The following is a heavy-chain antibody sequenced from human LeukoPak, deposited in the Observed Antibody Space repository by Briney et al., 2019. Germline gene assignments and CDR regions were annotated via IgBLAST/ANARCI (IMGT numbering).Heavy chain of an antibody. D-gene: IGHD5-18*01. Sequence: SEKVSCKPSGYTFTDYYMHWLQQTARQGLEWMGWINPNSGGTNYAQKFQGRVTMTRDTSISTAYMELSRLRSDDTAVYYCARDRGTAMVRYNDAFDIWGQGTMVTVSS. CDR3: ARDRGTAMVRYNDAFDI. J-gene: IGHJ3*02. V-gene: IGHV1-2*02. CDR2: INPNSGGT. CDR1: GYTFTDYY.